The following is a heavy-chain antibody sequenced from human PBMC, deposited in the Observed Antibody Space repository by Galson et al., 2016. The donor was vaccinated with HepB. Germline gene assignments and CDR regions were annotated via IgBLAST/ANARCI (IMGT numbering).Heavy chain of an antibody. CDR3: ARGLNIIGP. J-gene: IGHJ5*02. CDR2: IQYSGNT. V-gene: IGHV4-31*03. D-gene: IGHD2/OR15-2a*01. Sequence: TLSLTCTVSGGSISSGDYHWSWLRQHPGKGLEWIGCIQYSGNTYYNPSVQSRLIISVDTSKNQFSLKLSSVTAADTAVYYCARGLNIIGPWGQGTLVTVSS. CDR1: GGSISSGDYH.